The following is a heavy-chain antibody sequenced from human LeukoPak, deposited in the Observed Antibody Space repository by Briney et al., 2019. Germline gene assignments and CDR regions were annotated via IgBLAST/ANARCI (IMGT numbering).Heavy chain of an antibody. CDR3: ARSAGLCSGGSCPPYVFDY. CDR2: IYYSGST. V-gene: IGHV4-31*03. CDR1: GGSISSGGYY. D-gene: IGHD2-15*01. J-gene: IGHJ4*02. Sequence: SETLSLTCTVSGGSISSGGYYWSWIRQHPGKGLEWIGYIYYSGSTYYNPSLKSRVTISVDTSKNQFSLKLSSVTAADTAVYYCARSAGLCSGGSCPPYVFDYWGQGTLVTVSS.